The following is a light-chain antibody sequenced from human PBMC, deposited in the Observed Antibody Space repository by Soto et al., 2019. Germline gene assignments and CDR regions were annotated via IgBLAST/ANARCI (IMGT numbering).Light chain of an antibody. CDR3: TSYTTNSTGV. CDR2: EVT. CDR1: SSDVGDYDY. V-gene: IGLV2-14*01. J-gene: IGLJ1*01. Sequence: QSALTQPASVSGSPGQSITISCTGTSSDVGDYDYVSWYQQHPGKAPKRMIYEVTTRPSGVSNRFSGSKSGNTASLTISGLQAEDEADYYCTSYTTNSTGVFGAGTKVTVL.